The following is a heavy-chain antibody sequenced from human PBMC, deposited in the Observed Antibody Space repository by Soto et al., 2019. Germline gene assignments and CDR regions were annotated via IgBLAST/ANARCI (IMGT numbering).Heavy chain of an antibody. J-gene: IGHJ6*02. CDR2: IYYSGST. Sequence: PSETLSLTCAVSGGSISSGGYSWSWIRQPPGKGLEWIGYIYYSGSTYYNPSLKSRVTILVDTSKNQFSLKLSSATAADTAVYYCARPLRWSLYYGMDVWGQGTTVTVSS. CDR3: ARPLRWSLYYGMDV. CDR1: GGSISSGGYS. V-gene: IGHV4-30-2*01. D-gene: IGHD2-8*01.